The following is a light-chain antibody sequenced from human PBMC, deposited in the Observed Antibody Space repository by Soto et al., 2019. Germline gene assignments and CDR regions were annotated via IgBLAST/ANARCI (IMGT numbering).Light chain of an antibody. J-gene: IGKJ2*01. V-gene: IGKV1-5*03. CDR3: QQYKDSFPYT. Sequence: DIQMTQSPSTLSASVGDRVTITCRASQSISSWLAWYQHKPGAAPKLLIYEASTLERGGPSRFSGSRSGTEFTLTVSSLQPDDFATYYCQQYKDSFPYTFGQGTKLEIK. CDR2: EAS. CDR1: QSISSW.